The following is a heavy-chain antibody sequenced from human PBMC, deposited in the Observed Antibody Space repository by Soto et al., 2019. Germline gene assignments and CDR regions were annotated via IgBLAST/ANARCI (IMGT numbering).Heavy chain of an antibody. V-gene: IGHV3-73*02. D-gene: IGHD5-12*01. J-gene: IGHJ4*02. CDR1: GFTFSGSA. Sequence: EVQLVESGGGLVQPGGSLKLSCAASGFTFSGSAMHWVRQASGKGLEWVGRIRSKANSYATAYAASVKGRFTISRDDSKNTACLQMNSLKTEDTAVYYCTRHKDRDGYNYPYFDYWGQGTLVTVSS. CDR2: IRSKANSYAT. CDR3: TRHKDRDGYNYPYFDY.